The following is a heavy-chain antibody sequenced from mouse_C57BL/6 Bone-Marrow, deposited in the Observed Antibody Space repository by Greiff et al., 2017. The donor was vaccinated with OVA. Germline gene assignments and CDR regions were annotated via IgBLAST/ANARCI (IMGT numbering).Heavy chain of an antibody. CDR2: IRLKSDNYAT. Sequence: EVKVEESGGGLVQPGGSMKLSCVASGFTFSNYWMNWVRQSPEKGLEWVAQIRLKSDNYATHYAESVKGRFTISRDDSKSSVYLQMNNLRAEDTGIYYCTAPGDYDPWFAYWGQGTLVTVSA. CDR3: TAPGDYDPWFAY. J-gene: IGHJ3*01. D-gene: IGHD2-4*01. CDR1: GFTFSNYW. V-gene: IGHV6-3*01.